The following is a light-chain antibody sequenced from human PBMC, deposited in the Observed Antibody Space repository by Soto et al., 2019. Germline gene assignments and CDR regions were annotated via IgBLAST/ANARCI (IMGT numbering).Light chain of an antibody. CDR3: QQCYIYWT. J-gene: IGKJ1*01. CDR2: DAS. CDR1: QTINNC. Sequence: DIQMTQSPSTLSSSVGDTVTITCRASQTINNCLAWYQQKPGKAPKLLISDASSLEPGVPSRFSGSGSGTEFTLSINSLQPDDFATDYCQQCYIYWTFGQGTKVDIK. V-gene: IGKV1-5*01.